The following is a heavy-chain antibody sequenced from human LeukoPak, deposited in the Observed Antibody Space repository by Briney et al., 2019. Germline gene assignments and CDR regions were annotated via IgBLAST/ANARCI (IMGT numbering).Heavy chain of an antibody. D-gene: IGHD3-3*01. CDR1: GGTFSSYA. V-gene: IGHV1-69*13. CDR2: IIPIFGTA. J-gene: IGHJ4*02. Sequence: SVKVSCKASGGTFSSYAISWVRQAPGQGLEWVGGIIPIFGTANYAQKFQGRVTITADESTSTAYMELSSLRSEDTAVYYCARDNYDFWSGYYTGRGINYWGQGTLVTVSS. CDR3: ARDNYDFWSGYYTGRGINY.